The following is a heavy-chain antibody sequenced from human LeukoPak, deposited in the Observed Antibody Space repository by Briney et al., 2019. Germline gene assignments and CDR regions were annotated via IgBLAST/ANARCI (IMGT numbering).Heavy chain of an antibody. CDR3: ARSMAARVMWFDP. Sequence: PSETLSLTCTVSGGSISSYYWSWIRQPPGKGLEWIGYIYTSGSTNYNPSLKSRVTISVDTSKNQFSLKLSSVTAADTAVYYCARSMAARVMWFDPWGQGTLVTVSS. J-gene: IGHJ5*02. CDR1: GGSISSYY. V-gene: IGHV4-4*09. D-gene: IGHD6-6*01. CDR2: IYTSGST.